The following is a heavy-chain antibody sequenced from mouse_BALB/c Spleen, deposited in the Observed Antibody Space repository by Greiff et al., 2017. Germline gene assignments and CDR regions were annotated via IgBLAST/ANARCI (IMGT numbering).Heavy chain of an antibody. CDR3: ARGDGNYDAMDY. CDR1: GYSFTGYF. Sequence: LVESGPELVKPGASVKISCKASGYSFTGYFMNWVMQSHGKSLEWIGRINPYNGDTFYNQKFKGKATLTVDKSSSTAHMELRSLASEDSAVYYCARGDGNYDAMDYWGQGTSVTVSS. V-gene: IGHV1-20*02. J-gene: IGHJ4*01. D-gene: IGHD2-1*01. CDR2: INPYNGDT.